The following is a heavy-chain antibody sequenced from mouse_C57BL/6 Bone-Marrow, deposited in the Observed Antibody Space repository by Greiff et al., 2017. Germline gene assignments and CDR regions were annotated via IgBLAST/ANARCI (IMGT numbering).Heavy chain of an antibody. CDR3: ARRAYGNYGGDD. CDR2: IHPNSGST. J-gene: IGHJ4*01. V-gene: IGHV1-64*01. CDR1: GYTFTSYW. Sequence: VQLQQPGAELVKPGASVKLSCKASGYTFTSYWMHWVKQRPGQGLEWIGMIHPNSGSTNYNEKFKSKATLTVDKSSSTAYMQLSSLTSEDSAVYYCARRAYGNYGGDDWGQGTSVTVSS. D-gene: IGHD2-1*01.